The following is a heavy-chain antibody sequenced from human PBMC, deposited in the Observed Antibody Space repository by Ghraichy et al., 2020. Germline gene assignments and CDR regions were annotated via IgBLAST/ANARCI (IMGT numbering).Heavy chain of an antibody. CDR1: GGTFSSYT. CDR2: IIPILGIA. D-gene: IGHD1-20*01. J-gene: IGHJ6*02. V-gene: IGHV1-69*02. Sequence: SVKVSCKASGGTFSSYTISWVRQAPGQGLEWMGRIIPILGIANYAQKFQGRVTITADKSTSTAYMELSSLRSEDTAVYYCARVSITGNPSIYYYYYGMDVWGQGTTVTVSS. CDR3: ARVSITGNPSIYYYYYGMDV.